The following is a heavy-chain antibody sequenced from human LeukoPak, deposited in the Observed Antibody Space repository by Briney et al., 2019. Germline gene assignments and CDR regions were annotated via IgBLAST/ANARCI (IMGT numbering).Heavy chain of an antibody. CDR2: IIPIFGTT. V-gene: IGHV1-69*06. D-gene: IGHD3-22*01. CDR1: GGTFSSYA. CDR3: AKGPTVVITLHPYYFDF. Sequence: SVKVSCKASGGTFSSYAISWVRQAPGQGLEWMGGIIPIFGTTNYAQKFQGRVTITADKSTSTAYMELSSLRSEDTAVYYCAKGPTVVITLHPYYFDFWGQGTLVTVSS. J-gene: IGHJ4*02.